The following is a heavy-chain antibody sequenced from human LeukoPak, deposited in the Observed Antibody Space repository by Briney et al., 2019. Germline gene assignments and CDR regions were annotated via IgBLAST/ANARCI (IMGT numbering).Heavy chain of an antibody. D-gene: IGHD2-2*01. CDR1: GFTFSSYG. CDR2: IRYDGSNK. V-gene: IGHV3-30*02. J-gene: IGHJ3*02. Sequence: GGSLRLSCAASGFTFSSYGMHWVRQAPGKGLEWVAFIRYDGSNKYYADSVKGRFTISRDNSKNTLYLQMNSLRAEDTAVYYCAKGQVPAARSTDAFDIWGQGTMVTVSS. CDR3: AKGQVPAARSTDAFDI.